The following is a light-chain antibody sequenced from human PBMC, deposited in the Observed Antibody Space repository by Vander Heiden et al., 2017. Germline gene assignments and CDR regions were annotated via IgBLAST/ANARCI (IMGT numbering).Light chain of an antibody. J-gene: IGKJ5*01. CDR3: QQYGTSPVT. V-gene: IGKV3-20*01. Sequence: EIVLTQSPDTLSLSPGERATLPCRASQNVNSNFLAWYQQKPGQAPRLLMSGTSTRATGVPDRFSGGGSGTDFTLTVNRLESEDCAVYFCQQYGTSPVTFGQGTRLELK. CDR1: QNVNSNF. CDR2: GTS.